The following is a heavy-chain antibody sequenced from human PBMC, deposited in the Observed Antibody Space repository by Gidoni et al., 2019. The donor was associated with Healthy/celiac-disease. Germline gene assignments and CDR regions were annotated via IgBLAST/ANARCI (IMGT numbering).Heavy chain of an antibody. CDR1: GFTFSRYA. J-gene: IGHJ4*02. Sequence: EVQLVESGGGLVQPGGSLRLSCAASGFTFSRYAMSWVRQAPGKGLEWVSAISGSGGSTYYADSVKGRFTISRDNSKNTLYLQMNSLRAEDTAVYYCAHTYYDFWSGYKYYFDYWGQGTLVTVSS. CDR2: ISGSGGST. CDR3: AHTYYDFWSGYKYYFDY. V-gene: IGHV3-23*04. D-gene: IGHD3-3*01.